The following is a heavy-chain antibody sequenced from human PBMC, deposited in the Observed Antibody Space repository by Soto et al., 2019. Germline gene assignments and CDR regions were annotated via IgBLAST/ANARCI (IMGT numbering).Heavy chain of an antibody. CDR1: GGCISSGDYY. V-gene: IGHV4-30-4*01. CDR2: IYYSGST. J-gene: IGHJ4*02. Sequence: TRPLTGTVAGGCISSGDYYWSWIRQPPGKGLEWIGYIYYSGSTYYNPSLKSRVTISVDTSKNQFSLKLSVVTAADTAVYYGDRFYRGSGSYWGSDDWGQGTLVTVSS. D-gene: IGHD3-10*01. CDR3: DRFYRGSGSYWGSDD.